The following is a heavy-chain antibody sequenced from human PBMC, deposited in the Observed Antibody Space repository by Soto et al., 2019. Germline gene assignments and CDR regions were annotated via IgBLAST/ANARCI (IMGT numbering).Heavy chain of an antibody. CDR3: AKILTGYYGMDV. CDR1: GFTFSSYG. V-gene: IGHV3-30*18. Sequence: QVQLVESGGGVVQPGRSLRLSCAASGFTFSSYGMHWVRQAPGKGLEWVAVISYDGSNKYYADSVKGRFTISRDNSKNTLYLQMNSLRAEDTAVYYCAKILTGYYGMDVWGQGTTFTVSS. D-gene: IGHD3-9*01. CDR2: ISYDGSNK. J-gene: IGHJ6*02.